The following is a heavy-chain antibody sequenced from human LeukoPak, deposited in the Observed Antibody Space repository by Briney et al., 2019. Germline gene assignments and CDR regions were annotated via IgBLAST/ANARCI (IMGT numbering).Heavy chain of an antibody. Sequence: GGSLRLSCAASGFTFSSYEMNWVRQAPGKGLEWVSAISGSGGSTYYADSVKGRFTISRDNSKNTLYLQMNSLRAEDTAVYYCAKLHIVVVIFDYWGQGTLVTVSS. D-gene: IGHD2-21*01. CDR1: GFTFSSYE. CDR3: AKLHIVVVIFDY. J-gene: IGHJ4*02. CDR2: ISGSGGST. V-gene: IGHV3-23*01.